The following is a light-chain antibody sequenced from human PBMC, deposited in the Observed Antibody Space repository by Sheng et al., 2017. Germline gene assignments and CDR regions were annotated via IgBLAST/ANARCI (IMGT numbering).Light chain of an antibody. Sequence: LMTQSPATLSVSPGERVTLSCKASQSVANNLAWYQQKPGQAPRLLIYGASTRPSGIPGTFSGSGSGTEFTLTISSLQSEDFAVYYCQQYNNWPYTFGQGTKVEI. V-gene: IGKV3-15*01. CDR1: QSVANN. J-gene: IGKJ2*01. CDR3: QQYNNWPYT. CDR2: GAS.